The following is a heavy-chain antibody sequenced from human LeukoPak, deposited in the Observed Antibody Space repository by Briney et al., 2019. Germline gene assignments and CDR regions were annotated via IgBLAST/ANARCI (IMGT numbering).Heavy chain of an antibody. CDR2: TYYRSEWYN. Sequence: SGPGLVKPSQTLSLTCAISGDSVSSNSATWIWIRQSPSRGREWLGRTYYRSEWYNDYGLSVKSRITVTPDTSKNQFSLQLNSVTPEDTAVYYCARAPHGSGCDYWSQGALVTVSS. CDR3: ARAPHGSGCDY. CDR1: GDSVSSNSAT. D-gene: IGHD6-19*01. J-gene: IGHJ4*02. V-gene: IGHV6-1*01.